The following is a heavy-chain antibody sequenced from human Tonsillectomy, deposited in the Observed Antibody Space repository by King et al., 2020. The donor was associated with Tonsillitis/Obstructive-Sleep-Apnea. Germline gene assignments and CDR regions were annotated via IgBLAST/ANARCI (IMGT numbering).Heavy chain of an antibody. CDR1: GFTFSSYG. Sequence: QLVQSGGGVVQPGRSLRLSCAASGFTFSSYGMHWVRQAPGKGLEWVAVISYDGSNKYYADSVKGRFTISRDNSKTTLYLQMNSLRAEDTAVYYCAKVENYYDSGELGYWGQGTLVTVSS. J-gene: IGHJ4*02. D-gene: IGHD3-22*01. V-gene: IGHV3-30*18. CDR3: AKVENYYDSGELGY. CDR2: ISYDGSNK.